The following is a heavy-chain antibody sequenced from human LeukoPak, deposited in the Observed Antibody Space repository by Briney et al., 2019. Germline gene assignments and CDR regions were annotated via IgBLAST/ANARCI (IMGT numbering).Heavy chain of an antibody. CDR2: IYYSGSA. D-gene: IGHD6-13*01. V-gene: IGHV4-59*01. CDR3: ARVTGYMVEDYFDY. Sequence: SETLSLTCTVSGGSISSYYWSWIRQPPGRGLEWIGYIYYSGSANYHPSLKSRVTISVDTSKNRFSLRLSSVTAADTAVYYCARVTGYMVEDYFDYWGQGTLVTVSS. CDR1: GGSISSYY. J-gene: IGHJ4*02.